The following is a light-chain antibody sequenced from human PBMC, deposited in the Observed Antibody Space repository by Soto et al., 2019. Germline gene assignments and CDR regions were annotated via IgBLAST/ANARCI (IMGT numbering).Light chain of an antibody. J-gene: IGKJ1*01. CDR1: QTISSW. Sequence: DIQMTQSPSTLSGSVGDRVTITCRASQTISSWLAWYQQKPGEAPKLLIYDASALPRGVPSRFSGSGSGTKFTLTIASLQPDDFATYYCQQYETFSGTVGPGTKVDIK. CDR2: DAS. CDR3: QQYETFSGT. V-gene: IGKV1-5*01.